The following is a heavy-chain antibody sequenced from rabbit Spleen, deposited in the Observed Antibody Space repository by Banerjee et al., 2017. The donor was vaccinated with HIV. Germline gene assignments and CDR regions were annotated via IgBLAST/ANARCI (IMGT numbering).Heavy chain of an antibody. J-gene: IGHJ3*01. D-gene: IGHD1-1*01. V-gene: IGHV1S40*01. CDR3: ARRANTNGAGYRL. CDR1: GVFFISSYY. Sequence: QSLEEAGGGLVKPEGSLTLICTASGVFFISSYYMCWVRQAPGKGPEWIACIYTGSSGNTYYASWAKGRSPIPKTSSTSLPRSLPSISAADTATYFCARRANTNGAGYRLWGQGTLVTVS. CDR2: IYTGSSGNT.